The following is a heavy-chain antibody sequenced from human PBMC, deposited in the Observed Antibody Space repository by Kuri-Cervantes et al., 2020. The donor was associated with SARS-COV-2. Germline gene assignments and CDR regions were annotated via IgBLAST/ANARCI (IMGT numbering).Heavy chain of an antibody. Sequence: GGSLRLSCAASGFTFDDYGMSWVRQAPGKGLEWVSGINWNGGSTGYADSVKGRFTISRDNSKNTLYLQMNSLGAEDTAVYYCAKDLGDLKSAFDIWGQGTMVTVSS. CDR3: AKDLGDLKSAFDI. D-gene: IGHD3-16*01. CDR2: INWNGGST. V-gene: IGHV3-20*04. CDR1: GFTFDDYG. J-gene: IGHJ3*02.